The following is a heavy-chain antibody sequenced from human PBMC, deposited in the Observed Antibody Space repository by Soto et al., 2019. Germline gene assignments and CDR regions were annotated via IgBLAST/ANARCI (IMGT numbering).Heavy chain of an antibody. CDR3: ARGRPRGELWPTNFFDY. J-gene: IGHJ4*02. CDR1: GGSISSGGYY. V-gene: IGHV4-31*03. Sequence: SETLSLTCTVSGGSISSGGYYWSWIRQHPGKGLEWIGYIYYSGSTYYNPSLKSRVTISVDTSKNQFSLKLSSVTAADTAVYYCARGRPRGELWPTNFFDYWGQGTLVTVSS. D-gene: IGHD3-10*01. CDR2: IYYSGST.